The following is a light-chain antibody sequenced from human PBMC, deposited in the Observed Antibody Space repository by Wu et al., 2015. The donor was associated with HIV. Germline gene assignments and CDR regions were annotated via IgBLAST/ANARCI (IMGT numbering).Light chain of an antibody. Sequence: IRITQSPSSLSASTGDRVTITCRASQDISSYLAWYQQKPGKVPKLLIYAASTLQSGVPSRFSGSRSGTEFTLTISSLQPEDVATYYCQRYNTVPRTFGQGTKVEIK. J-gene: IGKJ1*01. CDR2: AAS. V-gene: IGKV1-27*01. CDR3: QRYNTVPRT. CDR1: QDISSY.